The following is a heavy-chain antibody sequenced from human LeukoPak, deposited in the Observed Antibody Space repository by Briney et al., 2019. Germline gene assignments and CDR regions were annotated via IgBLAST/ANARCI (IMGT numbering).Heavy chain of an antibody. Sequence: ASVKVSCKASGYTVTGYYMHWVRQAPGQGLEWMGWINPNSGGTNYAQKFQGRVTMTRDTSISTAYMELSRLRSDDTAVYYCARDSIAARPGFDYWGQGTLVTVSS. J-gene: IGHJ4*02. D-gene: IGHD6-6*01. V-gene: IGHV1-2*02. CDR2: INPNSGGT. CDR3: ARDSIAARPGFDY. CDR1: GYTVTGYY.